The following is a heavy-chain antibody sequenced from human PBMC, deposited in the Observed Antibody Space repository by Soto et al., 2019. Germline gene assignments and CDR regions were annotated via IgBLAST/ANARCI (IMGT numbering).Heavy chain of an antibody. Sequence: EVQLVESGGGLVQPGRSLRLSCAASGFTFDNYAMHWVQQAPGKGLEWVSGISRNSGSIGYANSVKGRFTITRDNARKSLYQQLNSVGHDDMSLYDCAKDSGGADGLGDYYHYMDVWGKGATVTVSS. CDR3: AKDSGGADGLGDYYHYMDV. CDR1: GFTFDNYA. V-gene: IGHV3-9*03. J-gene: IGHJ6*03. D-gene: IGHD3-3*01. CDR2: ISRNSGSI.